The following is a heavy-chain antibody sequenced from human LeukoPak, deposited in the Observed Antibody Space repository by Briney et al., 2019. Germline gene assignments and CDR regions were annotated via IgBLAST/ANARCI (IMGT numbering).Heavy chain of an antibody. CDR2: IYYSGST. D-gene: IGHD3-10*01. CDR3: ARDFLTGPRGWFDP. V-gene: IGHV4-59*01. CDR1: GGSISSYY. Sequence: SETLSLTCTVSGGSISSYYWSWIRQPPGKGLEWIGYIYYSGSTNYNPSLKSRVTISVDTSKNQFSLKLSSVTAADTAVYYCARDFLTGPRGWFDPWGQGTLVTVSS. J-gene: IGHJ5*02.